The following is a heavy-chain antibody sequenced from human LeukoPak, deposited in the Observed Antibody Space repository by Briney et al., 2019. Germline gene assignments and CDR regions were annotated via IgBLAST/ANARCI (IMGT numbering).Heavy chain of an antibody. CDR2: ISSSSSYI. CDR1: GFTFSSYS. V-gene: IGHV3-21*01. CDR3: ARRCEDIVVVPAAMHYYYGMGV. D-gene: IGHD2-2*01. J-gene: IGHJ6*02. Sequence: PGGSLRLSCAASGFTFSSYSMNWVRQAPGKGLEWVSSISSSSSYIYYADSVKGRFTISRDNAKNSLYLQMNSLRAEDTAVYYCARRCEDIVVVPAAMHYYYGMGVWGQGTTVTVSS.